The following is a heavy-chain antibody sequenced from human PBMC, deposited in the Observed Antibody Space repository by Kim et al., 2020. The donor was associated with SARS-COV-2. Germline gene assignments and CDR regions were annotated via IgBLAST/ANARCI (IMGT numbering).Heavy chain of an antibody. D-gene: IGHD3-16*01. J-gene: IGHJ3*02. CDR3: TKDTLTITFGGANAFDI. V-gene: IGHV3-9*01. Sequence: GGSLRLSCAASGFTFGHYAMHWVRKAPGKGLEWVSGISWNSGAIGYVDSVKGRFTISRDNAKNSLYLQMNSLRAEATALYYCTKDTLTITFGGANAFDI. CDR2: ISWNSGAI. CDR1: GFTFGHYA.